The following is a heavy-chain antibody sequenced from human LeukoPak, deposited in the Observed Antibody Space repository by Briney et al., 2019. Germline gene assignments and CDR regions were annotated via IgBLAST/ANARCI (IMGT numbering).Heavy chain of an antibody. J-gene: IGHJ4*02. CDR2: INHSGST. CDR1: GGSFSGYY. CDR3: ATRESLFLERLPQGD. Sequence: PSETLSLTCAVYGGSFSGYYWSWIRQPPGKGREWIGEINHSGSTNYNPSLKSRVTISVDTSKNQFSLKLSSVTAADTAVYYCATRESLFLERLPQGDWGQGTLVTVSS. V-gene: IGHV4-34*01. D-gene: IGHD3-3*01.